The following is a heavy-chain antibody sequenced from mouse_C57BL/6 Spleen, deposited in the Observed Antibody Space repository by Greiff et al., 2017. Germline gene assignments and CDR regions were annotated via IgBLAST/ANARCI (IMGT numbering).Heavy chain of an antibody. V-gene: IGHV5-6*01. CDR2: ISSGGSYT. Sequence: EVQVVESGGDLMKPGGSLKLSCAASGFTFSSYGMSWVRQTPDKRLEWVATISSGGSYTYYPDSVKGRFTISRDNAKNTLYLQMSSLKSEDTAMYYCARPVYYGNPWYFDVWGTGTTVTVSS. CDR1: GFTFSSYG. D-gene: IGHD2-1*01. CDR3: ARPVYYGNPWYFDV. J-gene: IGHJ1*03.